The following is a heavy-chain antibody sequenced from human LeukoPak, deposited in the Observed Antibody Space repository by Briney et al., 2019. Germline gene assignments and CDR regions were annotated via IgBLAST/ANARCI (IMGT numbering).Heavy chain of an antibody. Sequence: GASVKVSCKASGYTFTIYDINWVRQATGQGLEWMGWMNPNSGNTGYAQKFQGRVTITADKSTSTAYMELSSLRSEDTAVYYCARTYYYDSSGYYFPNYDYWGQGTLVTVSS. J-gene: IGHJ4*02. CDR2: MNPNSGNT. CDR3: ARTYYYDSSGYYFPNYDY. CDR1: GYTFTIYD. V-gene: IGHV1-8*03. D-gene: IGHD3-22*01.